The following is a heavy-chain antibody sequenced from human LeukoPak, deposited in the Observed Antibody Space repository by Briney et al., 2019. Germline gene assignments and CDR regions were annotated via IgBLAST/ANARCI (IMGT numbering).Heavy chain of an antibody. J-gene: IGHJ1*01. CDR1: GFTFSSYA. Sequence: GGSLRLSCAASGFTFSSYAMSWVRQAPGKGLEWVSSVSGSSNDKHYRDSVKGRFTISRDNAKNSLFLQMHSLRAEDTAVYYCVRAEGSSGSSEYFQHWGQGTLVTVSS. V-gene: IGHV3-21*01. CDR3: VRAEGSSGSSEYFQH. CDR2: VSGSSNDK. D-gene: IGHD5-12*01.